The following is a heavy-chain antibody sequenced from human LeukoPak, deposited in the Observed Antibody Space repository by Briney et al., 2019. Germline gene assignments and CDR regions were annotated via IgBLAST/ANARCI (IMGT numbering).Heavy chain of an antibody. D-gene: IGHD5-18*01. CDR1: GYTFTTYG. J-gene: IGHJ4*02. CDR2: ISGSNGKT. CDR3: ARDEKRAMAHFDY. Sequence: GASVKVSCKASGYTFTTYGISWARQAPGQGLEWMGWISGSNGKTNYAQKFQGRVTVTTDTSTSTAYMDLKSLRSDDTAVYYCARDEKRAMAHFDYWGQGTLVTVSS. V-gene: IGHV1-18*01.